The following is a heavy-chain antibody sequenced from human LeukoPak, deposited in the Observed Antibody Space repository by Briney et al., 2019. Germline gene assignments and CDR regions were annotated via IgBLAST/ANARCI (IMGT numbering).Heavy chain of an antibody. CDR1: GGSISSSSYY. Sequence: NSSETLSLTCTVSGGSISSSSYYWSWIRQPPGKGLEWIGYIYYSGSTYYNPSLKSRVTISVDTSKNQFSLKLSSVTAADTAVYYCARARGRYFDLWGRGTLVTVSS. V-gene: IGHV4-30-4*01. CDR3: ARARGRYFDL. CDR2: IYYSGST. D-gene: IGHD3-10*01. J-gene: IGHJ2*01.